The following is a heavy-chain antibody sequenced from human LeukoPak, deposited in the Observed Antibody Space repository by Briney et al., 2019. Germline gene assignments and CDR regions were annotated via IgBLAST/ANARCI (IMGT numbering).Heavy chain of an antibody. J-gene: IGHJ4*02. D-gene: IGHD3-22*01. CDR3: ARDIYYDSSGYYVY. V-gene: IGHV3-66*01. CDR1: GFIVSSKY. Sequence: GGSLRLSCAASGFIVSSKYMSWVRQAPGKGLEWVSVIYSGGSTHYADSVKGRFTISRDNSKNMLYLQMNSLRAEDMAVYYCARDIYYDSSGYYVYWGQGTLATVSS. CDR2: IYSGGST.